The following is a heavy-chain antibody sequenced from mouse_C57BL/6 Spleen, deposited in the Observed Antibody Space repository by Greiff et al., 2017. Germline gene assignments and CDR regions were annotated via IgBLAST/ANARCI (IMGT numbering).Heavy chain of an antibody. J-gene: IGHJ4*01. CDR2: IYPRSGNT. CDR1: GYTFTSYG. CDR3: AREEREAMDY. Sequence: QVQLQQSGAELARPGASVKLSCKASGYTFTSYGISWVKQRTGQGLEWIGEIYPRSGNTYYNEKFKGKATLTADKSSSTAYMELRSLTSGDSAVYFCAREEREAMDYWGQGTSVTVSS. V-gene: IGHV1-81*01.